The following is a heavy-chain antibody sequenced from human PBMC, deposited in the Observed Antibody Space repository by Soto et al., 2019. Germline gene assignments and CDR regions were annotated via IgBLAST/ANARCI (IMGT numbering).Heavy chain of an antibody. Sequence: GGSLRLSCAASGFTFSSYAMSWVRQAPGKGLEWVSGISGSGDSTYYADSVKGRFTISRDNSKNTLYLQMNSLRAEDTAVYYCAKGVPGIAVPGTGYFQYWGQGTLVTVAS. D-gene: IGHD6-19*01. CDR2: ISGSGDST. CDR1: GFTFSSYA. CDR3: AKGVPGIAVPGTGYFQY. J-gene: IGHJ1*01. V-gene: IGHV3-23*01.